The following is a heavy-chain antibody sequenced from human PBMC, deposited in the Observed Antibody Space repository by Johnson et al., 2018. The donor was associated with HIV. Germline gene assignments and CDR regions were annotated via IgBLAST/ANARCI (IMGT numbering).Heavy chain of an antibody. CDR1: GFTFSSYA. Sequence: QVQLVESGGGVVQPGRSLRLSCAASGFTFSSYAMHWVRQAPGKGLEWVAVISYDGSNKYYADSVKGRFTISRDNSKNTLYLQMNSLRAEDTAVYYCARGPGAFDIWGQGTVVTVSS. CDR3: ARGPGAFDI. J-gene: IGHJ3*02. V-gene: IGHV3-30-3*01. CDR2: ISYDGSNK.